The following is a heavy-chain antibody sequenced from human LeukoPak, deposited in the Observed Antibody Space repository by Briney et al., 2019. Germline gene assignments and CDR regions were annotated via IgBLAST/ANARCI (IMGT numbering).Heavy chain of an antibody. CDR2: ISYDGNNK. Sequence: GGSLRLSCAASGFTFSSYGMHWVRQAPGKGLEWVSFISYDGNNKYYADSVKGRFTISRDNSKDTLYLQMNSLRAEDTAVYYCAKQRSFHFDYWGQGTLVTVSS. J-gene: IGHJ4*02. V-gene: IGHV3-30*18. CDR1: GFTFSSYG. D-gene: IGHD3-16*01. CDR3: AKQRSFHFDY.